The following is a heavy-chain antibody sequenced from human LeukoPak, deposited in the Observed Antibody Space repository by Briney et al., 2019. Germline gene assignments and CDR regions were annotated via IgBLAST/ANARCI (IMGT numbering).Heavy chain of an antibody. Sequence: SETLSLTCAVYGGSFSGYYWSWIRQPPGKGLEWIGEINHSGSTNYNPSLKSRVTISVDTSKNQFSLKLSSVTAADTAVYYCGRHRGYDSSGYYLFWFDPWGQGTLVTVSS. J-gene: IGHJ5*02. D-gene: IGHD3-22*01. V-gene: IGHV4-34*01. CDR3: GRHRGYDSSGYYLFWFDP. CDR1: GGSFSGYY. CDR2: INHSGST.